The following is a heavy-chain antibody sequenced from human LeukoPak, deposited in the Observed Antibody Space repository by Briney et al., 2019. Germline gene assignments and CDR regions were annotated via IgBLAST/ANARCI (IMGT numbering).Heavy chain of an antibody. Sequence: GGSLRLSCAASGFTFSSFGMHWVRQAPGKGLEWVAYIRYDGSTKYYADSVKGRFTISRDNSKNTLYLQMNSLRAEDTAVYYCAKGELEDYFDYWGQGTLVTVSS. CDR3: AKGELEDYFDY. CDR1: GFTFSSFG. J-gene: IGHJ4*02. CDR2: IRYDGSTK. V-gene: IGHV3-30*02. D-gene: IGHD6-6*01.